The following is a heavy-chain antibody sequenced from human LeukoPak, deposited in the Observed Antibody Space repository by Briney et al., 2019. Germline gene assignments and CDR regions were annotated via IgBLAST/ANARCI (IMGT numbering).Heavy chain of an antibody. CDR3: ARDRGVVTALSGDFDS. Sequence: SETLSLTCSVSGDSVSSDDYYWSWIRQPPGKAPEWIGYIYYTGTTYYNPSLQSRLSMSLDTSKNQFSLELRSVTAADTAVYYCARDRGVVTALSGDFDSWGLGTLVTVSS. CDR2: IYYTGTT. CDR1: GDSVSSDDYY. D-gene: IGHD2-21*02. J-gene: IGHJ4*02. V-gene: IGHV4-30-4*01.